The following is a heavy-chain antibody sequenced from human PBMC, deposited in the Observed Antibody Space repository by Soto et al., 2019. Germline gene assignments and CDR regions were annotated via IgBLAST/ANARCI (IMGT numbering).Heavy chain of an antibody. CDR3: ARGSSFRGDFDV. CDR1: GGSITSSSW. D-gene: IGHD2-21*01. J-gene: IGHJ3*01. Sequence: QLQESGPGLVKPSGTLSLNCAVSGGSITSSSWWTWVRQSPRKGLEWIGEFYHAGSPNYNPSFESRVTIVADRSKNFFSLTLTSVTAADTAMYYCARGSSFRGDFDVWGQGTMVTVSS. V-gene: IGHV4-4*02. CDR2: FYHAGSP.